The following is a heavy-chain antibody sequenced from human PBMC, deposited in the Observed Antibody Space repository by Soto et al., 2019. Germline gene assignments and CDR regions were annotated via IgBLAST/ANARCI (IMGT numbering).Heavy chain of an antibody. CDR2: VNPYSGDT. D-gene: IGHD2-21*01. J-gene: IGHJ4*02. Sequence: QVQLVQSGAEVKKPGASVKVSCTTSGYTFTRYYIHWVRQAPGQGLQWMGWVNPYSGDTKYAQEFQGRVTLTSDPSINTAYMEFSSLRSDDTAVYYCARIRIEASVLDFWGQGTLVTASS. CDR1: GYTFTRYY. CDR3: ARIRIEASVLDF. V-gene: IGHV1-2*02.